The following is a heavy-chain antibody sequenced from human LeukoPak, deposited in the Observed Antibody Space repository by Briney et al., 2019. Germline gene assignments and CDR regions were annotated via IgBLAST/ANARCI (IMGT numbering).Heavy chain of an antibody. CDR2: IYYSGST. Sequence: KPSETLSLTCTVSGGSISSSSYYWGWIRQPPGKGLEWIGSIYYSGSTYYNPSLKSRVTISVDTSKNQFSLKLSSVTAADTAVYYCARQSTADGIVVVPAATPSGMDVWDQGTTVTVSS. V-gene: IGHV4-39*01. CDR1: GGSISSSSYY. D-gene: IGHD2-2*01. J-gene: IGHJ6*02. CDR3: ARQSTADGIVVVPAATPSGMDV.